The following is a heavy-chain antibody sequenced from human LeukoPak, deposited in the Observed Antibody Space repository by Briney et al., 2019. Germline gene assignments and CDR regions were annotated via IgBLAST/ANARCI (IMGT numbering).Heavy chain of an antibody. CDR3: ASGIAAAQLIN. Sequence: ASVKVSCKASGYTFTNYAVSWVRQAPGQGLEWMGIINPSGGSTSYAQKFQGRVTMTRDTSTSTVYMELSSLRSEDTAVYYCASGIAAAQLINWGQGTLVTVSS. CDR2: INPSGGST. CDR1: GYTFTNYA. V-gene: IGHV1-46*01. J-gene: IGHJ4*02. D-gene: IGHD6-13*01.